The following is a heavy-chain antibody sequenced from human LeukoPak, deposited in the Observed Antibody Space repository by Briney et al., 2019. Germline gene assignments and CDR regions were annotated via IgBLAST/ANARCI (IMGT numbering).Heavy chain of an antibody. D-gene: IGHD3-22*01. J-gene: IGHJ4*02. CDR1: GYTFTGYY. CDR3: AREYYDSSGYYGGFDY. CDR2: INPNSGGT. V-gene: IGHV1-2*02. Sequence: ASVKVSCKASGYTFTGYYMHWVRQAPGQGLEWMGWINPNSGGTNYAQKFQGRVTMTRDTSISTAYMELSRLRSDDTAVYYCAREYYDSSGYYGGFDYWGQGTLVTVSS.